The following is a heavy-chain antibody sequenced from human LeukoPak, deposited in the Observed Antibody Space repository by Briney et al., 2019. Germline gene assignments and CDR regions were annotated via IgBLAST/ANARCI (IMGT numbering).Heavy chain of an antibody. J-gene: IGHJ5*02. V-gene: IGHV4-4*07. Sequence: PSETLSLTCTVSDDSNSSYYWSWVRQPAGKGLEWIGRIHPSGSTNYNPSLKSRVTLSVDTSKNQFSLKLSSVTAADTAVYYCALGSIAVAGTNWFDPWGQGTLVTVSS. D-gene: IGHD6-19*01. CDR2: IHPSGST. CDR1: DDSNSSYY. CDR3: ALGSIAVAGTNWFDP.